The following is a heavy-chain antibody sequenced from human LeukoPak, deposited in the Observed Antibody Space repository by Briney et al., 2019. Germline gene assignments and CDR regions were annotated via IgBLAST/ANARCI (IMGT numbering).Heavy chain of an antibody. V-gene: IGHV1-69*04. CDR2: IIPIPGIA. CDR1: GGTFSSYA. D-gene: IGHD3-22*01. Sequence: GASVKVSCKASGGTFSSYAMIWVRQAPGQGLEWMGRIIPIPGIANYAQKFQGRVTITADKSTSTAYMELSSLRSEDTAVYYCAREAGMIVAYGMDVWGQGTTVTVSS. CDR3: AREAGMIVAYGMDV. J-gene: IGHJ6*02.